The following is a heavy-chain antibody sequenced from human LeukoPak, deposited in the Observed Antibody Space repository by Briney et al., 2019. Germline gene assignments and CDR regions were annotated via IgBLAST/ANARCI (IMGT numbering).Heavy chain of an antibody. D-gene: IGHD6-6*01. CDR1: GYTFTSYG. J-gene: IGHJ4*02. V-gene: IGHV1-18*01. CDR2: IGAWNGDT. CDR3: AKDRWRDGSSSFDN. Sequence: GASVKVSCKASGYTFTSYGISWLRQAPGQGLEWMGWIGAWNGDTNYVQQFQGRVTMTTDTSTSTAYMELRSLRSGDTAVYYCAKDRWRDGSSSFDNWGQGTLVTVSS.